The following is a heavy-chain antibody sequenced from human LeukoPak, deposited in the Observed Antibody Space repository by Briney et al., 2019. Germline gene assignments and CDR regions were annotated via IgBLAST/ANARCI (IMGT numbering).Heavy chain of an antibody. V-gene: IGHV4-61*03. CDR1: GGSISSSSYY. D-gene: IGHD3-22*01. CDR2: IYYSGST. CDR3: ARAPGSGYYSYWYFDL. Sequence: SETLSLTCTVSGGSISSSSYYWGWIRQPPGKGLEWIGHIYYSGSTNYSPSLKSRVTISVDTSKNHFSLKLSSVTAADTAVYYCARAPGSGYYSYWYFDLWGRGTLVTVSS. J-gene: IGHJ2*01.